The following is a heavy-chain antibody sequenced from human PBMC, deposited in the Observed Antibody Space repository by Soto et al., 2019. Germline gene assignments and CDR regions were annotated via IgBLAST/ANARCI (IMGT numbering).Heavy chain of an antibody. J-gene: IGHJ5*02. CDR1: GFTFSGSA. D-gene: IGHD6-13*01. Sequence: PGGSLRLSCAASGFTFSGSAMHWVRQASGKGLEWVGRIRSKANSYATAYAASVKGRFTISRDDSKNTAYLQMNSLKTEDTAVYYCTRHRYSSSLGGDWFDPWGQGTLVTVSS. V-gene: IGHV3-73*01. CDR2: IRSKANSYAT. CDR3: TRHRYSSSLGGDWFDP.